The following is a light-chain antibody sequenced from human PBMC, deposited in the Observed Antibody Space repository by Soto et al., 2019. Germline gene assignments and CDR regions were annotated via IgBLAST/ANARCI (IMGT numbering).Light chain of an antibody. V-gene: IGKV1-17*01. Sequence: DIQMTQSPSSLSASVGDRVTITCRASQAIRNDLAWYQQKPGRAPKRLIYGSSSLQSGVPSRFSGSGSGTEFTLTISSPQPEDFGTYYCLQHNLFPRTFGQGTKVDIK. J-gene: IGKJ1*01. CDR2: GSS. CDR3: LQHNLFPRT. CDR1: QAIRND.